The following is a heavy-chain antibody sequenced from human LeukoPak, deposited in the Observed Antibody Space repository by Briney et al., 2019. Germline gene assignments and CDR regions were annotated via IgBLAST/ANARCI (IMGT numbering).Heavy chain of an antibody. D-gene: IGHD6-19*01. V-gene: IGHV3-7*01. CDR1: RFTFSSYW. J-gene: IGHJ4*02. CDR2: IKQDGSEK. CDR3: ARDVGRIAVAGGVGY. Sequence: GGSLRLSCAASRFTFSSYWMSWVRQAPGKGLEWVANIKQDGSEKYYVDSVKGRFTISRDNAKNPLYLQMNSLRAEDTAVYYCARDVGRIAVAGGVGYWGQGTLVTVSS.